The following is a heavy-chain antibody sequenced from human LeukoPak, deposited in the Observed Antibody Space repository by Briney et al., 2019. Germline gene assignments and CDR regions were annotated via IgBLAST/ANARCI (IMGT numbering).Heavy chain of an antibody. CDR2: ISGTGGIT. D-gene: IGHD2-2*01. CDR3: AKPSCSSTSCSPSFYYYGMDV. J-gene: IGHJ6*02. V-gene: IGHV3-23*01. Sequence: PGGCLRHSSADPRFTFRRSARSTVRQAPRGRLERGSAISGTGGITYYADSVKGRFTISRDNSKNTLYLQMNSLRAEDTAVYYCAKPSCSSTSCSPSFYYYGMDVWGQGTTVTVSS. CDR1: RFTFRRSA.